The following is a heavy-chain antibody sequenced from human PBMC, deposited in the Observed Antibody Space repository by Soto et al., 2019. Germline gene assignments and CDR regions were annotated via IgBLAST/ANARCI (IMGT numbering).Heavy chain of an antibody. CDR2: IYYSGIT. D-gene: IGHD6-13*01. Sequence: SETLCLTCTVSGGSISSYYWSWIRQPPGKGLEWIGYIYYSGITDYNPSLAPRLNISFDMSKSQVYLQLTSVTAADTAVYYCARFGAAAAHDDNWGRGVLVTVSS. V-gene: IGHV4-59*01. CDR1: GGSISSYY. J-gene: IGHJ4*01. CDR3: ARFGAAAAHDDN.